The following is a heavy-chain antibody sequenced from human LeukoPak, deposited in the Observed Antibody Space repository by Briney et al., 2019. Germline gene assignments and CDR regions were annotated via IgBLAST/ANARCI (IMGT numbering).Heavy chain of an antibody. Sequence: GESLKISCEGSGYTFTKYWIGWVRQMPGKGLEWVGTIHPGDTHTWYSPSFQGQVTISADKSISMAYLQWSSLKASDTAMYFCARQPGMTAKSWYFDLWGRGTLVTVSS. CDR1: GYTFTKYW. CDR3: ARQPGMTAKSWYFDL. V-gene: IGHV5-51*01. CDR2: IHPGDTHT. D-gene: IGHD2-2*01. J-gene: IGHJ2*01.